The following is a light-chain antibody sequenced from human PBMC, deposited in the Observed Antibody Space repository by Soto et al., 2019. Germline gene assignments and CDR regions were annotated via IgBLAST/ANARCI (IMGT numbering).Light chain of an antibody. V-gene: IGKV3-20*01. CDR3: QHYSSTPWT. CDR1: QSLRSSY. Sequence: EIVMTQSPGTLSLSPGERATLSCRASQSLRSSYLAWYQQKPGQAPRLLIYDASNRATGIPDRFSGSGSGTDFTLTISRLEPEDFAVYYCQHYSSTPWTFGKGTKVEIK. J-gene: IGKJ1*01. CDR2: DAS.